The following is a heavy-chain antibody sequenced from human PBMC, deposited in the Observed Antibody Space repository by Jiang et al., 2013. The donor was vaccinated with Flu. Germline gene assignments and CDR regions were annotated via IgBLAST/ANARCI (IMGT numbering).Heavy chain of an antibody. V-gene: IGHV6-1*01. CDR3: ARGPATFFY. J-gene: IGHJ4*02. D-gene: IGHD2-2*01. CDR2: AYYRSKWRN. Sequence: QTLSLTCAISGDSVSSNSATWNWIRQSPSKGLEWLGRAYYRSKWRNDYAPSVKSRISINPDTSKNQFSLQLKSVTLEDTAVYYCARGPATFFYWGQGTLVTVSS. CDR1: GDSVSSNSAT.